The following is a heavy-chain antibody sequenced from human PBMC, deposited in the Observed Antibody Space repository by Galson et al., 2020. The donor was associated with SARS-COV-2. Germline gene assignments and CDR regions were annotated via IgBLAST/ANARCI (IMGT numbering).Heavy chain of an antibody. J-gene: IGHJ5*02. CDR3: TTGECSSTSCYRGFDP. V-gene: IGHV3-15*01. CDR1: GFTFSNAW. Sequence: TGGSLRLSCAASGFTFSNAWMSWVRQAPGKGLEWVGRIKSKTEGGTTDYAAPVKGRFTISRDDSKNTLYLQMNSLKTEDTAVYYCTTGECSSTSCYRGFDPWGQGTLVTVSS. D-gene: IGHD2-2*01. CDR2: IKSKTEGGTT.